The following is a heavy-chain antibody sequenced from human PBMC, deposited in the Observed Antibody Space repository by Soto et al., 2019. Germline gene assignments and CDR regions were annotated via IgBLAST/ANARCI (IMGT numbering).Heavy chain of an antibody. CDR1: GGSISSSSYY. D-gene: IGHD3-9*01. V-gene: IGHV4-39*01. CDR3: ARYDILTGYLFDY. CDR2: IYYSGTT. J-gene: IGHJ4*02. Sequence: QLQLQESGPGLVKPSETLSLTCTVSGGSISSSSYYWGWIRQPPGKGLEWIGSIYYSGTTYYNPSLKSRVPISVDTSKNQFSLKLSSVTAADTAVYYCARYDILTGYLFDYWGQGTLVTVSS.